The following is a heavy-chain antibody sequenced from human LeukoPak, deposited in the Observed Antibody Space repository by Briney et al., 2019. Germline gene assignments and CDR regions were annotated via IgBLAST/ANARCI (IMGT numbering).Heavy chain of an antibody. V-gene: IGHV3-21*01. CDR1: GFTFSSYA. Sequence: GGSLRLSCAASGFTFSSYAMSWVRQAPGKGLEWVSSISGSSSYIYYADSVKGRFTISRDNAKDSLYLQMNSLRAEDTAVYYCARDSTPGYWGQGTLVTVSS. J-gene: IGHJ4*02. CDR2: ISGSSSYI. D-gene: IGHD1-14*01. CDR3: ARDSTPGY.